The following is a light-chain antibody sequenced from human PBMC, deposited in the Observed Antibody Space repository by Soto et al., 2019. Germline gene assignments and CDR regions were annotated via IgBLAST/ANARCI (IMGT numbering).Light chain of an antibody. J-gene: IGKJ1*01. V-gene: IGKV1-39*01. CDR1: QRISTY. Sequence: DIQMTQSPSTLSAGVGDRVTITCRASQRISTYLNWYQQKPGKAPTLLIYAASSLQSGVPSRFSGGGSGTDFTITINTLQTEDFATYFCQQCYSSPRTFGQGTKVEIK. CDR2: AAS. CDR3: QQCYSSPRT.